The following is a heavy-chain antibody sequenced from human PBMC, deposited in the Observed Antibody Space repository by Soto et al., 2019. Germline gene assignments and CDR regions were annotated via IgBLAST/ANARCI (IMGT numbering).Heavy chain of an antibody. CDR2: MNPNSGNT. J-gene: IGHJ4*02. V-gene: IGHV1-8*01. CDR3: ARWDYGYYARFDY. D-gene: IGHD4-17*01. CDR1: GYTFTSHD. Sequence: QVQLVQSGAEVKKSGASVKVSCKASGYTFTSHDINWVRQATGQGLEWMGWMNPNSGNTGYAQKFQGRVTMTRNTSISTAYMELSRLRSEDTAWYYCARWDYGYYARFDYWGQGTLVTVSS.